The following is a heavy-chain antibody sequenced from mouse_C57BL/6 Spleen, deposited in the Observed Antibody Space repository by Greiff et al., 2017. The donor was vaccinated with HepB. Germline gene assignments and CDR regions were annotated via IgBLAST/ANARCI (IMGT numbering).Heavy chain of an antibody. CDR1: GYSITSGYY. Sequence: EVKLMESGPGLVKPSQSLSLTCSVTGYSITSGYYWNWIRQFPGNKLEWMGYISYDGSNNYNPSLKNRISITRDTSKNQFFLKLHSVTTEDTATYDCARGYGSSYYFDYWGQGATLTVSS. J-gene: IGHJ2*01. V-gene: IGHV3-6*01. CDR3: ARGYGSSYYFDY. CDR2: ISYDGSN. D-gene: IGHD1-1*01.